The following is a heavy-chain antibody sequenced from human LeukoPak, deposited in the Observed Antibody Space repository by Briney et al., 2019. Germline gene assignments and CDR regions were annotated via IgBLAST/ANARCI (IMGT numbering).Heavy chain of an antibody. CDR1: GGSFSGYY. CDR3: ARAVGATKNFDY. Sequence: SETLSLTCAVYGGSFSGYYWSWIRQPPGKGLEWVGEINNSGSTNYNPSLKSRVTISVDTSKTQFSLKLSSVTAADTAVYYCARAVGATKNFDYWGQGTLVTVSS. CDR2: INNSGST. D-gene: IGHD1-26*01. V-gene: IGHV4-34*01. J-gene: IGHJ4*02.